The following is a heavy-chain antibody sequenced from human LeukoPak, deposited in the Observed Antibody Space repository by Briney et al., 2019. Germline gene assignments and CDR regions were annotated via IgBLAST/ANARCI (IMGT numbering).Heavy chain of an antibody. CDR3: ALLGSGWANFDY. Sequence: GASVKVSCKASGCTFTSYDINWVRQATGQGLEWMGWMNPNSGNTGYAQKFQGRVTMTRNTSISTAYMELSSLRSEDTAVYYCALLGSGWANFDYWGQGTLVTVSS. V-gene: IGHV1-8*01. CDR1: GCTFTSYD. J-gene: IGHJ4*02. CDR2: MNPNSGNT. D-gene: IGHD6-19*01.